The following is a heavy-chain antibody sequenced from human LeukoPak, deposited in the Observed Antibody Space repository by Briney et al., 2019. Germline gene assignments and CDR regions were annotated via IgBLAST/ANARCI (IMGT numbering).Heavy chain of an antibody. Sequence: GASVKVSCKASGCTFTSYGISWVRQAPGQGLEWMGWISAYNGNTNYAQKLQGRVTMTTDTSTSAAYMELRSLRSDDTAVYYCARDRYPKLADYWGQGTLVTVSS. CDR3: ARDRYPKLADY. D-gene: IGHD3-3*02. V-gene: IGHV1-18*01. CDR1: GCTFTSYG. CDR2: ISAYNGNT. J-gene: IGHJ4*02.